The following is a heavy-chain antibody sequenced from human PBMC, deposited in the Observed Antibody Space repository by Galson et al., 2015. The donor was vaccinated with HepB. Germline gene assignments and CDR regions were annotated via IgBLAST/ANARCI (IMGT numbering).Heavy chain of an antibody. CDR1: GYTLTGYY. D-gene: IGHD3-22*01. V-gene: IGHV1-2*06. CDR2: INPNSGGT. Sequence: SVKVSCKASGYTLTGYYMHWVRQAPGQGLEWMGRINPNSGGTNYAQKFQGRVTMTRDTSISTAYMELSRLRSDDTAVYYCARDGGSSSGYLMFDYWGQGTLVTVSS. J-gene: IGHJ4*02. CDR3: ARDGGSSSGYLMFDY.